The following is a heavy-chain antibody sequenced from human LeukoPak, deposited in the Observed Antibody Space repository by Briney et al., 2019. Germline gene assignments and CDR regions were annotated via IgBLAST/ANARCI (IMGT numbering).Heavy chain of an antibody. Sequence: ASVNVSCKVSGYTLTELSMHWVRQAPGKGLEWTGGFDPEDGETIYAQKFQGRVTMTEDTSTDTAYMELSSLRSEDTAVYYCATSARYCSGGSCLYFDYWGQGTLVTVSS. D-gene: IGHD2-15*01. CDR3: ATSARYCSGGSCLYFDY. CDR2: FDPEDGET. V-gene: IGHV1-24*01. J-gene: IGHJ4*02. CDR1: GYTLTELS.